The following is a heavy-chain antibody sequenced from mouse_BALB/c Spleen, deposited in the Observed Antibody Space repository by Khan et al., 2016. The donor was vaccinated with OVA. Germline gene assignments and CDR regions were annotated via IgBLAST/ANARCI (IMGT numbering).Heavy chain of an antibody. CDR3: ARGYYGYRDY. CDR1: GYTLTSYY. V-gene: IGHV1S56*01. Sequence: QAQLKQSGPELVRPGASVKMSCKASGYTLTSYYIHWVKQRPGQGLEWIGWIYPVDGSSKYNEKFKGKSTLTADKSSSTAYMLLSSLTSEDSAIYVCARGYYGYRDYWGQGTTLTVSS. D-gene: IGHD1-2*01. J-gene: IGHJ2*01. CDR2: IYPVDGSS.